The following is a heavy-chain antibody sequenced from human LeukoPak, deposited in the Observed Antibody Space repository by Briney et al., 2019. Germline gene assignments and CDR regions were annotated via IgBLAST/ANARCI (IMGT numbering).Heavy chain of an antibody. V-gene: IGHV5-51*01. CDR2: IYPGDSDT. J-gene: IGHJ4*02. D-gene: IGHD6-13*01. Sequence: GESLKISFKGSGYSFTSYWIGWVRQMPGKGLEWMGMIYPGDSDTRYSPSFQGQVTISADKSISTAYLQWSSLKASDTAMYYCARLPATVGYSSSWYGDLDYWGQGTLVTVSS. CDR3: ARLPATVGYSSSWYGDLDY. CDR1: GYSFTSYW.